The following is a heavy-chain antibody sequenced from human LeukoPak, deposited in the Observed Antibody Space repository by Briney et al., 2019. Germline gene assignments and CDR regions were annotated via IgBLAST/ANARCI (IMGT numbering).Heavy chain of an antibody. CDR3: AKDTWQFAPDYYYYMDV. J-gene: IGHJ6*03. D-gene: IGHD2-21*01. Sequence: GGSLRLSCAASGFTFSSYWMHWVRQAPGKGLVWVSRINSDGSSTSYADSVKGRFTISRDNAKNTLYLQMNSLRAEDTAVYYCAKDTWQFAPDYYYYMDVWGKGTTVTVSS. V-gene: IGHV3-74*01. CDR2: INSDGSST. CDR1: GFTFSSYW.